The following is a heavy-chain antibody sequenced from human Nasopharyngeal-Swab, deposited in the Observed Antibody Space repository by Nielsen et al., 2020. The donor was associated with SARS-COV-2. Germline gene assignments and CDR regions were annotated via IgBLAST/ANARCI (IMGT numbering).Heavy chain of an antibody. CDR2: ISSSSSYI. J-gene: IGHJ6*03. Sequence: GGSLRLSCAASGFTFSSYSMNWVRQAPGKGLEWVSSISSSSSYIYYADSVKGRFTISRDNAKNSLYLQMNSLRAEDTAVYYCARDQHPYDILTAYYYMDVWGKGTTVTVS. CDR1: GFTFSSYS. V-gene: IGHV3-21*01. D-gene: IGHD3-9*01. CDR3: ARDQHPYDILTAYYYMDV.